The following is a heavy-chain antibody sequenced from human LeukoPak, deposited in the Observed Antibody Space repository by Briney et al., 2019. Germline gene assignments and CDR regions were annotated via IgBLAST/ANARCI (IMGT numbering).Heavy chain of an antibody. V-gene: IGHV4-34*01. Sequence: SETLSLTCAVYGGSFSGYYRSWIRQPPGKGLEWIGEINHSGSTNYNPSLKSRVTISVDTSKNQFSLKLSSVTAADTAVYYCARWLQLNYYFDYWGQGTLVTVSS. J-gene: IGHJ4*02. CDR3: ARWLQLNYYFDY. CDR1: GGSFSGYY. D-gene: IGHD5-12*01. CDR2: INHSGST.